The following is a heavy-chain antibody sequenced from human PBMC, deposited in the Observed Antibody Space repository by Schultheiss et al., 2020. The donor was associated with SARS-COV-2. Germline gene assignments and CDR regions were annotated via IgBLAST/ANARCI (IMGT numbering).Heavy chain of an antibody. CDR1: GFTFSSYG. J-gene: IGHJ4*02. CDR2: IWYDGSNK. CDR3: TAIGLDTAMVRDY. D-gene: IGHD5-18*01. V-gene: IGHV3-33*01. Sequence: GGSLRLSCAASGFTFSSYGMHWVRQAPGKGLEWVAVIWYDGSNKYYADSVKGRFTISRDNSKNTLYLQMNSLRAEDTAVYYCTAIGLDTAMVRDYWGQGTLVTVSS.